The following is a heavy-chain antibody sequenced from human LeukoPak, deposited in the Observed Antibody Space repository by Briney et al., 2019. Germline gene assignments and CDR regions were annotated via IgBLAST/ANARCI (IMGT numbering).Heavy chain of an antibody. J-gene: IGHJ4*02. CDR2: IYTSGST. V-gene: IGHV4-4*07. D-gene: IGHD6-19*01. Sequence: SETLSLTCTVSGGSLSSYYWSWIRQPAGKGLEWIGRIYTSGSTNYNPSLKSRVTMSVDTSKNQFSLKLSSVTAADTAVYYCARGYSSGWTFDYWGQGTLVTVSS. CDR1: GGSLSSYY. CDR3: ARGYSSGWTFDY.